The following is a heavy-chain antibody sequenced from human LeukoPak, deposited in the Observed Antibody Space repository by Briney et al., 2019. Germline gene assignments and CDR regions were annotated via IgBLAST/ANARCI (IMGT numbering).Heavy chain of an antibody. V-gene: IGHV4-34*01. Sequence: GSLRLSCAASGLTVSGNNMNWVRQPPGKGLEWIGEINHSGSTNYNPSLKSRVTISVDTSKNQFSLKLSSVTAADTAVYYCARVSPYCSSTSCYRYFGYWGQGTLVTVSS. CDR3: ARVSPYCSSTSCYRYFGY. J-gene: IGHJ4*02. CDR1: GLTVSGNN. D-gene: IGHD2-2*01. CDR2: INHSGST.